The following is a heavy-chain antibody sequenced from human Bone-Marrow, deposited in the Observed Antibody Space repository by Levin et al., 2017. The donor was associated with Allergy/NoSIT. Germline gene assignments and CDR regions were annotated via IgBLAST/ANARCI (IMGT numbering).Heavy chain of an antibody. CDR2: ISVTGGST. V-gene: IGHV3-23*01. D-gene: IGHD3-10*01. CDR1: GFSFVSYA. Sequence: GGSLRLSCVASGFSFVSYAMTWVRQAPGKGLEWVAAISVTGGSTYYADSVKDRFTVSRDNSRNTLSLQMNSLRDDATAVSDYAKDRDAPGSPGNCGWGSCQASWGQGTPVIVSS. CDR3: AKDRDAPGSPGNCGWGSCQAS. J-gene: IGHJ5*02.